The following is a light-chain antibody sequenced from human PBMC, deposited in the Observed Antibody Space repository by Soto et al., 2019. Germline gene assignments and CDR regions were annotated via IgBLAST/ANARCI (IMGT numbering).Light chain of an antibody. CDR2: RNK. J-gene: IGLJ1*01. V-gene: IGLV1-47*01. Sequence: QSVLTQPPSASGTPGQRVTISCSGGTSSIGRNYVYWYQQLPGTAPKLVIYRNKQRPSGVPDRFSGSKSGTSASLAIRGLRSEDEADYYCAAWDDSLSGLYVFGTGTKVTVL. CDR3: AAWDDSLSGLYV. CDR1: TSSIGRNY.